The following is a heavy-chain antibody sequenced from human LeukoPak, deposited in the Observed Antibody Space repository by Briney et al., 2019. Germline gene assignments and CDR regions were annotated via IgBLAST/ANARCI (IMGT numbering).Heavy chain of an antibody. Sequence: PGGSLRLSCAASGFTFDDYAMHWVRQAPGKGLEWVSGISWNSGSIGYADSVKGRFTISRDNSKNTLYLQMNSLRAEDTAVYYCARARGGQLGIFDYWGQGTLVTVSS. D-gene: IGHD6-6*01. CDR1: GFTFDDYA. CDR2: ISWNSGSI. J-gene: IGHJ4*02. V-gene: IGHV3-9*01. CDR3: ARARGGQLGIFDY.